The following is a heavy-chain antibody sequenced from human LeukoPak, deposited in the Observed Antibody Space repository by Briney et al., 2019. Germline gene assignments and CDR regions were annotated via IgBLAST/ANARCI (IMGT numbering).Heavy chain of an antibody. D-gene: IGHD1-7*01. CDR3: ARDGDYDWNYRSGFDY. CDR1: GFTFSNFW. J-gene: IGHJ4*02. CDR2: IKEDGSKK. Sequence: GGSLRLSCAASGFTFSNFWINWVRQAPGKGLEWVANIKEDGSKKNYVDSVKGRFTISRDNAKNSLYLQLNSLRVEDTAVYYCARDGDYDWNYRSGFDYWGQGTLVTVSS. V-gene: IGHV3-7*01.